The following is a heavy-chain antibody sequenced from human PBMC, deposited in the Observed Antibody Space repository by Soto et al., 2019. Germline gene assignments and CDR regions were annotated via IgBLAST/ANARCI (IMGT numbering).Heavy chain of an antibody. D-gene: IGHD2-2*02. V-gene: IGHV1-69*13. CDR1: GGTFSSYA. CDR2: IIPIFGTA. CDR3: ARDRGTVIVVVPAAIRNYYYYYGMDV. J-gene: IGHJ6*02. Sequence: SVKVSCKASGGTFSSYAISWVRQAPGQGLEWMGGIIPIFGTANYAQKFQGRVTITADESTSTAYMELSSLRSEDTAVYYCARDRGTVIVVVPAAIRNYYYYYGMDVWGQGTTVTVSS.